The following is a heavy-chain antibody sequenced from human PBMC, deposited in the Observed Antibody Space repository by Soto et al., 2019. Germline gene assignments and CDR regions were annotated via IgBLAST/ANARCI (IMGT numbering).Heavy chain of an antibody. Sequence: EAELVESGGGLVKPGGSLRLSCVGSEFTLSHRWMDWVRQAPGKGLEWVANINQDGSEQYYVDSVKGRFTISRDNAKNLLYLQMNSLRAEDTAVYYCARNLFGGAGVWGKGTTVTVSS. D-gene: IGHD3-10*01. CDR3: ARNLFGGAGV. CDR1: EFTLSHRW. V-gene: IGHV3-7*01. J-gene: IGHJ6*04. CDR2: INQDGSEQ.